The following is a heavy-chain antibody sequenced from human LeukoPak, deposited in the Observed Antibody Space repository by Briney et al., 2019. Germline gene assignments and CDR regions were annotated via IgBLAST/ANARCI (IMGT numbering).Heavy chain of an antibody. CDR2: IKGDESYT. CDR3: ASQADSAYGDYN. Sequence: GGSLRLSCVASGFSPSMYWMRWVRPVLGRGVVCVARIKGDESYTFYADSVKGRFTISRDNAKNTLYLQMNRLRAEDTAVYYCASQADSAYGDYNWGQGTLVTVSS. CDR1: GFSPSMYW. J-gene: IGHJ4*02. V-gene: IGHV3-74*01. D-gene: IGHD4-17*01.